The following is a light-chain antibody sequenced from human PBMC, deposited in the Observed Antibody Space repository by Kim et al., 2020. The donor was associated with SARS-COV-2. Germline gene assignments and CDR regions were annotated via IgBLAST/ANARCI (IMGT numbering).Light chain of an antibody. Sequence: SVSPGERATLSCKTSQSVSNNLAWYQQKPGQSPRLLIYGASTRATDIPARFSGSGSGTEFTLTISSLQSEDFAVYYCQHYNKWPLTFGGGTKVEI. CDR2: GAS. CDR1: QSVSNN. V-gene: IGKV3D-15*01. J-gene: IGKJ4*01. CDR3: QHYNKWPLT.